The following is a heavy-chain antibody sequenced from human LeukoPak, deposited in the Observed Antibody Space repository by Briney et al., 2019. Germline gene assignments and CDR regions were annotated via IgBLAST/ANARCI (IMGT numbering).Heavy chain of an antibody. Sequence: GGSLRLSCAASGLTGSHNYMSWVRQAPGKGLEWVSVIYSGGYTDYADSVKGRYSISRDNSQNTVYLQMNSLRVEDTAIYYCARDWPGIDYWGQGTLVIVSS. CDR1: GLTGSHNY. CDR3: ARDWPGIDY. CDR2: IYSGGYT. J-gene: IGHJ4*02. V-gene: IGHV3-53*01.